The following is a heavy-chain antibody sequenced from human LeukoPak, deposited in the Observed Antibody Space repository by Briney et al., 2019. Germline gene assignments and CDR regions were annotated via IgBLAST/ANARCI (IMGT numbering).Heavy chain of an antibody. CDR3: TTFEA. CDR2: TKSKTDGATT. V-gene: IGHV3-15*01. Sequence: GGSLTLSCAASGLSFSNAWMRWVRQAPGKGLEWVGRTKSKTDGATTEYAAPVKGRFTISTDDSQNTLYLQMNSLKTEDTAVYYCTTFEAWGQGTLVTVSS. CDR1: GLSFSNAW. J-gene: IGHJ5*02. D-gene: IGHD3-9*01.